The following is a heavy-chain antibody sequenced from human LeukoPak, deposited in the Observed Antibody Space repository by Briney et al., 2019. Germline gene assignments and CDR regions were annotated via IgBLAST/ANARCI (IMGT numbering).Heavy chain of an antibody. D-gene: IGHD1-1*01. CDR3: ARDQLSRGVWFDP. Sequence: ASVKVSCKASGYTFTNNFMHWVRQAPGQGLEWIGIINPSGDNTWYAQKFQGRVTMTRDMATSTDYLEVSSLRSEDTAVYYCARDQLSRGVWFDPWGQGTLVTVSS. CDR2: INPSGDNT. V-gene: IGHV1-46*01. CDR1: GYTFTNNF. J-gene: IGHJ5*02.